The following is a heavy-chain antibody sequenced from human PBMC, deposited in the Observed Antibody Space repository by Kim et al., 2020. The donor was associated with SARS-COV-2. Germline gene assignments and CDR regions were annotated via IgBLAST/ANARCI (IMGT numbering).Heavy chain of an antibody. CDR1: GFTFSSYE. CDR2: ISSSGSTI. Sequence: GGSLRLSCAASGFTFSSYEMNWVRQAPGKGLEWVSYISSSGSTIYYADSVKGRFTISRDNAKNSLYLQMNSLRAEDTAVYYCARGGGSFDYFDYWGQGTLVTVSS. CDR3: ARGGGSFDYFDY. J-gene: IGHJ4*02. V-gene: IGHV3-48*03. D-gene: IGHD2-15*01.